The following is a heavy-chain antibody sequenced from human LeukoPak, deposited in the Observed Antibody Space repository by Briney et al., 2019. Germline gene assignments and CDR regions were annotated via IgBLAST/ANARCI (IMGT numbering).Heavy chain of an antibody. J-gene: IGHJ4*02. CDR2: ISWNSGSI. Sequence: GGSLRLSCAASGFTFDDYAMHWVRQAPGKGLEWVSGISWNSGSIGYADSVKGRFTISRDNAKNSLYLQMNSLRAEDTALYYCAKGPRRYCSGGSCYFDYRGQGTLVTVSS. D-gene: IGHD2-15*01. V-gene: IGHV3-9*01. CDR3: AKGPRRYCSGGSCYFDY. CDR1: GFTFDDYA.